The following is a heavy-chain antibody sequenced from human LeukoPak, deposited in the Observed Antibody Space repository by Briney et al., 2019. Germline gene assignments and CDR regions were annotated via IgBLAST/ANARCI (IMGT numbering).Heavy chain of an antibody. V-gene: IGHV3-7*01. CDR3: ARDTYGGFDY. CDR2: INQDGSEK. CDR1: GFTFSSYW. Sequence: PGGSPRLSCAASGFTFSSYWMGWVRQAPGKGLEWVASINQDGSEKYYVDSVKGRFTISRDNAKTSLYLQINRLRAEDTAIFYCARDTYGGFDYWGQGTLVTVSS. J-gene: IGHJ4*02. D-gene: IGHD4-23*01.